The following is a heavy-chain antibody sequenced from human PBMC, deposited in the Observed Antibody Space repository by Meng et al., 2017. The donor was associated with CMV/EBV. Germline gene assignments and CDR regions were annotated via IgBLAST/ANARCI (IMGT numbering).Heavy chain of an antibody. V-gene: IGHV4-34*01. Sequence: SETLSLTCAVYGGSFSGYYWSWIRQPPGKGLEWIGEINHSGSTNYNPSLKSRVTISVDTSKNQFSLKLSPVTAADTAVCYCARGHIVVVPAATGYYYYGMDVWGQGTTVTVSS. CDR2: INHSGST. CDR1: GGSFSGYY. D-gene: IGHD2-2*01. CDR3: ARGHIVVVPAATGYYYYGMDV. J-gene: IGHJ6*02.